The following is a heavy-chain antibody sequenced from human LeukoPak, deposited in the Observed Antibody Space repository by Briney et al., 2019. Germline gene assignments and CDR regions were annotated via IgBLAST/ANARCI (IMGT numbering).Heavy chain of an antibody. CDR1: GGSISSGGYS. D-gene: IGHD2-15*01. V-gene: IGHV4-30-4*07. Sequence: PSETLSLTCAVSGGSISSGGYSWSWIRQPPGKGLEWIGYIYYSGSTYYNPSLRSRVTISVDTSKNQFSLKLSSVTAADTAVYYCARFFSAATWGYNWFDPWGQGTQVTVSS. CDR2: IYYSGST. CDR3: ARFFSAATWGYNWFDP. J-gene: IGHJ5*02.